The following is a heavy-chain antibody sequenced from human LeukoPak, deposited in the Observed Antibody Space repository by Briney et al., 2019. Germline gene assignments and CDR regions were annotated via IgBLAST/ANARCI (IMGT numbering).Heavy chain of an antibody. V-gene: IGHV3-7*01. J-gene: IGHJ6*02. CDR1: GFTFSSYW. CDR3: AREAPAYGRKTEYYYYGMDV. Sequence: GGSLRLSCAASGFTFSSYWMSWVRQAPGKGLEWVANIKQDGGEKYYVDSLKGRFTISRDNAKNSLFLQMNSLRAEDTAVYYCAREAPAYGRKTEYYYYGMDVWGQGTTVTVSS. CDR2: IKQDGGEK. D-gene: IGHD2-2*01.